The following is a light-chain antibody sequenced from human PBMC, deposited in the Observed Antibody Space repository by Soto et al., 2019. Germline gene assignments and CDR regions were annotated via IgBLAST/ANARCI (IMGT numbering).Light chain of an antibody. CDR3: APHYQAPIT. Sequence: ITQNPDSLAVSLGARATINCKSSQSLLYTSNNKNYLAWYQQKPGQPPKLLIVWASTRASGVPDRFSGSGSGTDFTLSIGSLQAEDVAVYDCAPHYQAPITSALAIRL. V-gene: IGKV4-1*01. J-gene: IGKJ5*01. CDR1: QSLLYTSNNKNY. CDR2: WAS.